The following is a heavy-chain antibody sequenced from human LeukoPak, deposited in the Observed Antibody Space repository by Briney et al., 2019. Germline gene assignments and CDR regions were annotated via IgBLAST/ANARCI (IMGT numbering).Heavy chain of an antibody. V-gene: IGHV3-11*01. D-gene: IGHD3-22*01. J-gene: IGHJ5*02. CDR2: ISSSGSTI. CDR1: GFTFSDYY. CDR3: ARGRWWLELADYYDSSGETQKYKPDFDP. Sequence: SGGSLRLSCAASGFTFSDYYMSWIRQAPGKGLEWVSNISSSGSTIYYADSGKGRFTISRDNAKNSLYLQMNSLRAEDTAVYYCARGRWWLELADYYDSSGETQKYKPDFDPWGQGTLVTVSS.